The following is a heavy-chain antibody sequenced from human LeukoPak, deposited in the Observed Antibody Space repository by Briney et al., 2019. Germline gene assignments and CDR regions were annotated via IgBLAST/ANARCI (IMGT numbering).Heavy chain of an antibody. CDR3: AKDRNAWPTNFDS. J-gene: IGHJ4*02. CDR1: GFTFSSYA. D-gene: IGHD5-24*01. V-gene: IGHV3-23*01. Sequence: GGSLRLSSAASGFTFSSYAMSWVRQAPGKGLEWVSAISGSGGSTYYADSVKDRYRISRDNSKNTLYLRMNSLRAEDTAVYYCAKDRNAWPTNFDSWGQGTLVTVSA. CDR2: ISGSGGST.